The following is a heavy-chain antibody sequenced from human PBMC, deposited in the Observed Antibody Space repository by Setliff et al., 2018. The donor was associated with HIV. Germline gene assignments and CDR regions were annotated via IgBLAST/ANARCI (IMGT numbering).Heavy chain of an antibody. CDR2: IYTSGST. Sequence: KASETLSLTCAVYGGSISSYYWSWIRQPPGKGLEWIGYIYTSGSTNYNPSLKSRVTISVDTSKNQFSLRLSSVTAADTAVYYCARALPRAFDIWGQGTMVTVSS. J-gene: IGHJ3*02. V-gene: IGHV4-4*09. CDR1: GGSISSYY. CDR3: ARALPRAFDI.